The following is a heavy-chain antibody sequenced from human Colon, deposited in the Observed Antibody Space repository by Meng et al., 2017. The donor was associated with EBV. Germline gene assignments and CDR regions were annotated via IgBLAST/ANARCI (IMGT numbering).Heavy chain of an antibody. D-gene: IGHD2-8*02. V-gene: IGHV4-34*12. CDR2: IIHGGSP. CDR3: ARRPTGIDY. J-gene: IGHJ4*02. CDR1: GGSLSGAY. Sequence: QLYLQQWGSGLLQPSATLSLTCAVNGGSLSGAYWNWIRQPRGKGLEWIGEIIHGGSPSYNPSLKSRVTISIDTSKNQLSLMLSSVTAADTAVYYCARRPTGIDYWGQGTLVTVSS.